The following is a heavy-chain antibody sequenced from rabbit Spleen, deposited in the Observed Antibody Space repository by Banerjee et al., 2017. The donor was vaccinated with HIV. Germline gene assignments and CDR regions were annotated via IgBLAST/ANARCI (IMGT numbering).Heavy chain of an antibody. CDR1: GFSFSSNYW. V-gene: IGHV1S40*01. CDR3: ARDTATSFSSYGMDL. CDR2: ILTSIGST. Sequence: QSLEESGGDLVKPGASLTLTCTASGFSFSSNYWICWVRQAPGKGLEWIGCILTSIGSTWYATWAKGRFTISKTSSTTVTLQMTSLTAADTATYFCARDTATSFSSYGMDLWGPGTLVTVS. J-gene: IGHJ6*01. D-gene: IGHD1-1*01.